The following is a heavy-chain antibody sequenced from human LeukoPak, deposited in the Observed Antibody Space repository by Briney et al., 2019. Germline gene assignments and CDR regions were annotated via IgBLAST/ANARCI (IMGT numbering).Heavy chain of an antibody. CDR1: GGSISSGDYY. CDR2: VYYSEST. D-gene: IGHD4-23*01. J-gene: IGHJ4*02. CDR3: ASFSDYGGNFFDY. V-gene: IGHV4-61*08. Sequence: SETLSLTCTVSGGSISSGDYYWSWIRQPPGKGLEWIGYVYYSESTKYNPSLKSRVTISIDTSKNQFSLKLSFVTAADTAVYYCASFSDYGGNFFDYWGQGTLVTVSS.